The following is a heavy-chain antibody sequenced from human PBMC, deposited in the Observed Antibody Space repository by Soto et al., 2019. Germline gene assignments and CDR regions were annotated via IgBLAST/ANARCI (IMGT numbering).Heavy chain of an antibody. Sequence: SETLSLTCSVSGASVSSGSFYWSWIRQPPGKGLEWIGFIYNNETFNYNPSLKSRVTLSVDTSKHQFSLKLSSVTAADTAVYYCARVPLRYSSSHNFDSWGQRDLVTVSS. CDR3: ARVPLRYSSSHNFDS. D-gene: IGHD6-19*01. V-gene: IGHV4-61*01. CDR1: GASVSSGSFY. CDR2: IYNNETF. J-gene: IGHJ4*02.